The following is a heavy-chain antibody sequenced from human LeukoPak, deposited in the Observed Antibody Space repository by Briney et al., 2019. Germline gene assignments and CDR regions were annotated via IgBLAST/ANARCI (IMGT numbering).Heavy chain of an antibody. D-gene: IGHD1-26*01. V-gene: IGHV1-46*01. CDR1: GYTFTSNY. Sequence: ASVKVSCKAFGYTFTSNYMHWVRQAPGQGPEWMGIINPSGGSTSYAQKFQGRVTMTRDMSTSTVYMELGSLRSEDTAVYYCASSGIVGAPYYFDYWGQGTLVTVSS. CDR3: ASSGIVGAPYYFDY. CDR2: INPSGGST. J-gene: IGHJ4*02.